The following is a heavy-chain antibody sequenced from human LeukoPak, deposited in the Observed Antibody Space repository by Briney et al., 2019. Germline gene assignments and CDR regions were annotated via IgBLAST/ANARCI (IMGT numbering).Heavy chain of an antibody. D-gene: IGHD6-19*01. CDR3: ARHYGQWLYHFDY. CDR2: INHSGST. CDR1: GGSFSGYY. V-gene: IGHV4-34*01. J-gene: IGHJ4*02. Sequence: SETLSLTCAVYGGSFSGYYWSWIRQPPGKGLEWIGEINHSGSTNYNPSLKSRVTISVDTSKNQFSLKLSSVTAADTAVYYCARHYGQWLYHFDYWGQGTLVTVSS.